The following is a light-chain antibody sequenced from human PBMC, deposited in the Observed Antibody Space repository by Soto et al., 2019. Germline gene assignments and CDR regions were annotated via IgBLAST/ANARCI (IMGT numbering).Light chain of an antibody. CDR2: DVS. CDR3: GSYSSSSTLYV. Sequence: QSALTQPASVSGSPGQSITISCTGTSSDVGGSNYVSWYQQHPGKAPKRMIYDVSNRPSGVSNRFSGSKSGNTASLTISGLQAEDEADYYCGSYSSSSTLYVFGTGTKVTVL. V-gene: IGLV2-14*03. J-gene: IGLJ1*01. CDR1: SSDVGGSNY.